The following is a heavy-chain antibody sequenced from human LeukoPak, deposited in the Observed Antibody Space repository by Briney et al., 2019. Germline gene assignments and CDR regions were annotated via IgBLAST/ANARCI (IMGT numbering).Heavy chain of an antibody. J-gene: IGHJ6*03. Sequence: ASVKVSCKASGYTFTSYDINWVRQASGQGLEWMGWMNPNSGNTGYAQKFQGRVTMTRNTSISTAYMELSSLRSEDTAVYYCARDLAGKGPDYYYYYMDVWGKGTTVTVSS. V-gene: IGHV1-8*01. CDR3: ARDLAGKGPDYYYYYMDV. D-gene: IGHD6-19*01. CDR1: GYTFTSYD. CDR2: MNPNSGNT.